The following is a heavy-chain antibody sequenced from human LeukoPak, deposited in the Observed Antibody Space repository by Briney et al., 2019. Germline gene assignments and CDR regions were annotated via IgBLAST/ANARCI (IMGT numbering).Heavy chain of an antibody. J-gene: IGHJ4*02. CDR3: ARSGYYFVGLDY. D-gene: IGHD3-22*01. Sequence: ASVKVSCKASGYSFTEYGISWVRQAPGQGLEWMGWISAYNGNTNFAPKFQDRVIMTTDTSTSTAYMELRSLRSDDTAVYFCARSGYYFVGLDYWGQGTLVTVSS. CDR1: GYSFTEYG. CDR2: ISAYNGNT. V-gene: IGHV1-18*04.